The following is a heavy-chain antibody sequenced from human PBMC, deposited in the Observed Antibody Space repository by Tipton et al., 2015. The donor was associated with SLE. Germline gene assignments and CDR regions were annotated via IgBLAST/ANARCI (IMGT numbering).Heavy chain of an antibody. Sequence: LRLSCSVSGGSISSYYWSWFRQPPGKGLEWVGFIYYSGNTDYNPSFKGRVTISVDRSKNQFSLRLSSVTAADTAVYYCARHTLRFLEWTWGQGTLVTVSP. CDR1: GGSISSYY. CDR3: ARHTLRFLEWT. J-gene: IGHJ1*01. D-gene: IGHD3-3*01. CDR2: IYYSGNT. V-gene: IGHV4-59*08.